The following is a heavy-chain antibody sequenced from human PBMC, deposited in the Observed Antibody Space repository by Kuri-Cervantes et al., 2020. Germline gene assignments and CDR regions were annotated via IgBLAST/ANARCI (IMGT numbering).Heavy chain of an antibody. V-gene: IGHV3-7*03. CDR1: GFTLSSYW. J-gene: IGHJ4*02. Sequence: GGSLRLSCAASGFTLSSYWMSWVRQAPGKGLEWVANIKQDGSEKYYVDAVKGRFTVSRDNAKNSLYLQMDSLRAEDTALYYCARDQFYYDSSGYYSGYWGQGTLVTVSS. D-gene: IGHD3-22*01. CDR3: ARDQFYYDSSGYYSGY. CDR2: IKQDGSEK.